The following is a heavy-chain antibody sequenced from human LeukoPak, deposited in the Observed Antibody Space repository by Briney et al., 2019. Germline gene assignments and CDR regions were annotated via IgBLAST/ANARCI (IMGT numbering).Heavy chain of an antibody. CDR1: GFNFRNYD. CDR2: IRSDASNK. D-gene: IGHD3-10*01. V-gene: IGHV3-33*01. CDR3: ARDSGRFDVFDI. J-gene: IGHJ3*02. Sequence: GRSLRLSSAASGFNFRNYDMHWVRHAPGKGLVWVASIRSDASNKHYADSVKGRFTISRDNSKNTLYLQMNSLRAEDTAVYYCARDSGRFDVFDIWGQGTMVTVSS.